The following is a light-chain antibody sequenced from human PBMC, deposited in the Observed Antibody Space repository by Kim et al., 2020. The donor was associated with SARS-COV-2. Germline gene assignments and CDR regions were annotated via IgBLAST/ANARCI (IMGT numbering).Light chain of an antibody. J-gene: IGKJ4*01. CDR2: RAS. V-gene: IGKV1-5*03. Sequence: DIQMTQSPSTLSASVGDMFTITCRASQTISNNLAWYQQQPGKAPKLLISRASSLESGVPSRFSGSGSGTEFTLTIGNLQPDDFATYYCQQYNSYSELTFGGGTKVDIK. CDR3: QQYNSYSELT. CDR1: QTISNN.